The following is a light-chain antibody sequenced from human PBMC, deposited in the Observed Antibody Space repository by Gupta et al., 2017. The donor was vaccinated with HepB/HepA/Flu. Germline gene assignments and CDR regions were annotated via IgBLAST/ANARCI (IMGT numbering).Light chain of an antibody. CDR3: QQLNSYPLFT. V-gene: IGKV1-9*01. CDR1: QGISSY. Sequence: DIQLTQSPSFLSASVGDRVTITCRASQGISSYLAWYQQKPGKAPKLLIYAASTLQSGVPSRFSGRGSGTEFTLTISSRQPEDFATYYCQQLNSYPLFTFGHGTKVDIK. CDR2: AAS. J-gene: IGKJ3*01.